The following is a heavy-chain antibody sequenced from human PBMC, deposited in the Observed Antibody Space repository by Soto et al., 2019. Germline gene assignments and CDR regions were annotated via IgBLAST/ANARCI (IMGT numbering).Heavy chain of an antibody. Sequence: QVQLQQSGAGLLKPSETLSLTCAVYGESFSAYIWTWIRQTPGKGLQWIGQINHSGSASYNPSLKGRFTISVHTSNSQFSLELSSVTAADTAVYYCARGLITGSHYSGGWYYFDSWGQGTQVTVSS. D-gene: IGHD6-19*01. J-gene: IGHJ4*02. V-gene: IGHV4-34*01. CDR1: GESFSAYI. CDR2: INHSGSA. CDR3: ARGLITGSHYSGGWYYFDS.